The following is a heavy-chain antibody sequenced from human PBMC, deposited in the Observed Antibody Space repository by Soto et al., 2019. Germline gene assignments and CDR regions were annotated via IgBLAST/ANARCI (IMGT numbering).Heavy chain of an antibody. Sequence: ASVKVSCKASGYTFTSYAMHWVRQAPGQRLEWMGWINAGNGNTKYSQKFKGRVTITRDTSASTAYMELSSLRSEDTAVYYCARAIVLVPAAYYFDYWGQGTLVTVSS. CDR2: INAGNGNT. D-gene: IGHD2-2*01. J-gene: IGHJ4*02. CDR1: GYTFTSYA. CDR3: ARAIVLVPAAYYFDY. V-gene: IGHV1-3*01.